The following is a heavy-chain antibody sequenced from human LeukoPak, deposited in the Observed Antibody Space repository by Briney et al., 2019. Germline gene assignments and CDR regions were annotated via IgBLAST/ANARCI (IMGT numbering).Heavy chain of an antibody. CDR1: GGSFSGYY. CDR2: INHSGST. CDR3: ARGLTKQQLNWFDP. J-gene: IGHJ5*02. V-gene: IGHV4-34*01. Sequence: SSETLSLTCAVYGGSFSGYYWSWIRQPPGKGLEWIGEINHSGSTNYNPSLKSRVTISVDTSKNQFSLKLSSVTAADPAVYYCARGLTKQQLNWFDPWGQGTLVTVSS. D-gene: IGHD6-13*01.